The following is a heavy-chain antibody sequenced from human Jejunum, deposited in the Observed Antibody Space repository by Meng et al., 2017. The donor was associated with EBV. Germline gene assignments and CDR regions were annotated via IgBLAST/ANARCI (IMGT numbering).Heavy chain of an antibody. CDR1: GGSVSSGGYY. V-gene: IGHV4-61*08. CDR2: IYNSEST. CDR3: ARDQNGSYFAY. J-gene: IGHJ4*02. Sequence: QVQLQGSAPGLVKPSDTPSLTFTVSGGSVSSGGYYWSRIRQPPGKGLEWIGYIYNSESTNYKSSLKSRVTISADTSKNQFSLRLSSVTAADTAVYYCARDQNGSYFAYWGQGTLVTVSS. D-gene: IGHD1-26*01.